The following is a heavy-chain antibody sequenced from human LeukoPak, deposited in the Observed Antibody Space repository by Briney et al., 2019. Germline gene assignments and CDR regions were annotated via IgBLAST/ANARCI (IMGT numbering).Heavy chain of an antibody. CDR2: IRGSGGST. CDR3: AKAASSSPPYGRFEY. D-gene: IGHD6-13*01. J-gene: IGHJ4*02. Sequence: GGSLRLSCAASGFTYSSYAMSWVRQVPGKGLEWVSAIRGSGGSTYYADSVKGRFTISRDNSKNTLYLQMNSLRAEDTAVYYCAKAASSSPPYGRFEYWGQGTLVTVSS. CDR1: GFTYSSYA. V-gene: IGHV3-23*01.